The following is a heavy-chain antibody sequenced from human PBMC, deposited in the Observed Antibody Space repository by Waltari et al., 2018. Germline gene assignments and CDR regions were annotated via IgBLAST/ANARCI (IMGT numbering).Heavy chain of an antibody. J-gene: IGHJ4*02. CDR2: ISSDGSHE. D-gene: IGHD2-21*02. Sequence: QVQLVESGGGVVQPGRSLTLSCAASGFTFGTFGMHWVRRAPGKGLEWLAVISSDGSHESSADSVKGRFSISRDNSKNTLFLQLNNLTPEDTAVYYCAKDTFADYYFDFWGQGTLVTVSS. CDR1: GFTFGTFG. CDR3: AKDTFADYYFDF. V-gene: IGHV3-30*18.